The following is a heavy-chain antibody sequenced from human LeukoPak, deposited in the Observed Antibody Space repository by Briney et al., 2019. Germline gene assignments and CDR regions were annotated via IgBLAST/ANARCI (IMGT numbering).Heavy chain of an antibody. CDR3: ARGVVVVPAARSFALDV. Sequence: SETLSLTCTVSGGSISSGSYYWSWLRQPAGKGLEWIGRIYTSGSTNYNPSLKSRVTISVDTSKNQFSLKLSSVTAADTAVYYCARGVVVVPAARSFALDVWGKGTTVTVSS. V-gene: IGHV4-61*02. CDR2: IYTSGST. J-gene: IGHJ6*04. CDR1: GGSISSGSYY. D-gene: IGHD2-2*01.